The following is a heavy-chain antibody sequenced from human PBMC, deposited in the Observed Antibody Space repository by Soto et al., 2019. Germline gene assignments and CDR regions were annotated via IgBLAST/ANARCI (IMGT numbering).Heavy chain of an antibody. J-gene: IGHJ4*02. CDR1: GGSFSGYY. Sequence: QVQLQQWGAGLLKPSETLSLTCAVYGGSFSGYYWSWIRQPPGKGLEWIGEINHSGSTNYNPSLKSRVTISVDTSKNQFSLKLSSVTAADTAVYYCARVPTIAAAGTIDYWGQGTLVTVSS. CDR3: ARVPTIAAAGTIDY. D-gene: IGHD6-13*01. V-gene: IGHV4-34*01. CDR2: INHSGST.